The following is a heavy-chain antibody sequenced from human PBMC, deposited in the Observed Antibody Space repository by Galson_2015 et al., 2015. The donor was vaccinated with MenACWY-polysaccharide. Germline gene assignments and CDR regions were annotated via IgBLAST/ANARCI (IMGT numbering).Heavy chain of an antibody. J-gene: IGHJ5*02. V-gene: IGHV4-39*01. CDR2: IHYSGST. CDR1: GGSISSTTYV. Sequence: ETLSLTCTVSGGSISSTTYVWAWIGRPPGKGLEWVGSIHYSGSTTYNSSLKSRVTISVDTSKNQSSLKLSSVTTADTAVYYCARPKPVNGWFDPWGQGTLVTVSS. CDR3: ARPKPVNGWFDP. D-gene: IGHD2-8*01.